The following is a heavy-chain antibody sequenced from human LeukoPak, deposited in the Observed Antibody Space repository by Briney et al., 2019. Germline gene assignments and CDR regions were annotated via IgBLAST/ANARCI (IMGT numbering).Heavy chain of an antibody. Sequence: GGSLRLSCGASGFTFSNYGMHWVRQAPGKGLEWVAFIRYEGSYKHNIDSVRGRFTISRDNSKNTVYLQMNSLRADDTAMYYCAKDWGVRGTGGAYFDYWGQGSRVTVSS. CDR2: IRYEGSYK. J-gene: IGHJ4*02. CDR1: GFTFSNYG. V-gene: IGHV3-30*02. CDR3: AKDWGVRGTGGAYFDY. D-gene: IGHD2-8*02.